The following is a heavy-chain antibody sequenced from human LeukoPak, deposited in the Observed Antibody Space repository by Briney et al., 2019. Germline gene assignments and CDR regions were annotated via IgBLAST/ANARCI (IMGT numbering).Heavy chain of an antibody. CDR2: INWNGGST. V-gene: IGHV3-20*04. D-gene: IGHD4-17*01. CDR3: AREGGDYGDNDYYYYMDV. CDR1: GFTFDDYG. Sequence: GGSLRLSCAASGFTFDDYGMSWVRQAPGKGLEWVSGINWNGGSTGYADSVKGRFTISRDNAKNSLYLQMNSLRAEDTALYYCAREGGDYGDNDYYYYMDVWGKGTTVTVSS. J-gene: IGHJ6*03.